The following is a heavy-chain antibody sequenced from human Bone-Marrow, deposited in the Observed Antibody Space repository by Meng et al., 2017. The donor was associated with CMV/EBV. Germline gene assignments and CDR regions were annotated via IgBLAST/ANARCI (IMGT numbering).Heavy chain of an antibody. D-gene: IGHD3-3*01. CDR1: GFPFSNSA. CDR2: IWYDGSNE. V-gene: IGHV3-33*06. J-gene: IGHJ5*02. CDR3: AKGPTDFWSGYYIVS. Sequence: AASGFPFSNSAMHWVRQAPGKGLQWVALIWYDGSNEYYADSVQGRFSISRDNSKNTLYLQMNSLRAEDTAVYYCAKGPTDFWSGYYIVSWGQGTLVTVPS.